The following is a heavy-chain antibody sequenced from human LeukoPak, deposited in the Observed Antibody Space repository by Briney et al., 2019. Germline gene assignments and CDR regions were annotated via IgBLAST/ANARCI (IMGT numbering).Heavy chain of an antibody. CDR3: AASSGWYRSWFDP. J-gene: IGHJ5*02. Sequence: ASVKVSCKVSGYTLTELSMHWVRQAPGKGLEWMGGFDPEDGETIYTQKFQGRVTMTEDTSTDTAYMELSSLRSEDTAVYYCAASSGWYRSWFDPWGQGTLVTVSS. CDR1: GYTLTELS. V-gene: IGHV1-24*01. CDR2: FDPEDGET. D-gene: IGHD6-19*01.